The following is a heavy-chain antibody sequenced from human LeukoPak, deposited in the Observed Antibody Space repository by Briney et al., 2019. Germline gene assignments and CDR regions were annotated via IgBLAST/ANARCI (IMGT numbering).Heavy chain of an antibody. CDR3: TTVNRGSDLYFQY. D-gene: IGHD1-26*01. J-gene: IGHJ1*01. Sequence: GGSLRLSCAASGFTFSNAWMSWVRQAPGKGLEWVGRIKSKTDGGTTDYGAPVKGRFTLSRDDSINTMYLQMNSLRTEDTAVYYCTTVNRGSDLYFQYWGQGTLVTVSS. CDR2: IKSKTDGGTT. CDR1: GFTFSNAW. V-gene: IGHV3-15*01.